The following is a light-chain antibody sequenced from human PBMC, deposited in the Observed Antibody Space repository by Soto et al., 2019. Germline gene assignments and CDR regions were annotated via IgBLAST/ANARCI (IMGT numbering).Light chain of an antibody. V-gene: IGKV3-20*01. J-gene: IGKJ2*01. CDR2: GAS. CDR3: QQYGGVPYT. CDR1: ESISRDY. Sequence: EIVLTQSPGTLSLSPGQRATLSCRASESISRDYLAWYQQRLGQAPRLLIYGASSGATDIPDRFSGSGSGTDFTLTISRLEPEDFAIYYCQQYGGVPYTFGQGTKVDIK.